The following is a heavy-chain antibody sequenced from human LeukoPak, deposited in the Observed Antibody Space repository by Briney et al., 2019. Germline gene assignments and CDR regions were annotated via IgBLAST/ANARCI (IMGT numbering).Heavy chain of an antibody. Sequence: GGSLRLSCAASGFTVSSKYMSWVRQAPGKGLEWVSVIYSGGSTYYADSVKGRFTISRDNSKNTLYLQMNSLKAEDTAVYYCARVRPGYYTYFDYWGQGTLVTVSS. V-gene: IGHV3-53*01. J-gene: IGHJ4*02. CDR2: IYSGGST. CDR1: GFTVSSKY. D-gene: IGHD3/OR15-3a*01. CDR3: ARVRPGYYTYFDY.